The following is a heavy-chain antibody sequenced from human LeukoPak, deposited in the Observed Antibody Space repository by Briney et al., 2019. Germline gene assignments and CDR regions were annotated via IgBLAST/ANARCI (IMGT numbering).Heavy chain of an antibody. CDR2: IGSSGSDI. CDR3: ARDYGGSSPFDY. Sequence: GGSLRLSCAASGFTFSNYEMHWVRQAPGKGLEWVSYIGSSGSDIYYTDSVKGRFTISRDNAKNSLYLHMNSLRAEDTAVYYCARDYGGSSPFDYWGQGTLVTVSS. CDR1: GFTFSNYE. D-gene: IGHD4-23*01. V-gene: IGHV3-48*03. J-gene: IGHJ4*02.